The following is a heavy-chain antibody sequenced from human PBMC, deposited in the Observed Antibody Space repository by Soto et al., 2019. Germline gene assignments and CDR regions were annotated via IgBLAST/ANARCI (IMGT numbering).Heavy chain of an antibody. V-gene: IGHV1-18*04. CDR1: GYTFTSYG. Sequence: ASVKVSCKASGYTFTSYGISWLRQAPGQGLEWMGWISAYNGNTNYAQKLQGRVTMTTDTSTSTAYMELRGLRSDDTAVYYCTRASGYSYGYYYYGMDVWGQGTTVTVSS. CDR2: ISAYNGNT. D-gene: IGHD5-18*01. J-gene: IGHJ6*02. CDR3: TRASGYSYGYYYYGMDV.